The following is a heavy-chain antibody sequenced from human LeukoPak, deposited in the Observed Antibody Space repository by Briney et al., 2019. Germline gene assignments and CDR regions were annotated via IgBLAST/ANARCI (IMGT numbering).Heavy chain of an antibody. J-gene: IGHJ6*03. CDR3: ARRAYCSGGSCYYMGV. CDR1: KFTFSSYW. Sequence: GGSLRLSCAASKFTFSSYWMSWVRQAPGKGLEWVANIKQDGSEKYYVDSVKGRFTISRDNAKNSLYLQLNSLRAEDTAVYYCARRAYCSGGSCYYMGVWGKGTTVTVSS. V-gene: IGHV3-7*01. D-gene: IGHD2-15*01. CDR2: IKQDGSEK.